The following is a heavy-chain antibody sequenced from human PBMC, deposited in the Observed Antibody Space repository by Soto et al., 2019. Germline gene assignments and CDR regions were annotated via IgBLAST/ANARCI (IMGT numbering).Heavy chain of an antibody. D-gene: IGHD1-26*01. V-gene: IGHV3-9*01. J-gene: IGHJ3*02. CDR3: AKDIIGRPSEAFDI. Sequence: GGSLRLSCAASGFTFDDYAMHWVRQAPGKGLEWVSGISWNSGSIGYADSVKGRFTISRDNAKNSLYLQMNSLRAEDTALYYCAKDIIGRPSEAFDIWGQGTMVTVSS. CDR1: GFTFDDYA. CDR2: ISWNSGSI.